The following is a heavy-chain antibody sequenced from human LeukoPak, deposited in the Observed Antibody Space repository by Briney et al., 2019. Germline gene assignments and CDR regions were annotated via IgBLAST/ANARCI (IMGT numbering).Heavy chain of an antibody. V-gene: IGHV3-23*01. CDR1: GFTFRDYA. D-gene: IGHD4/OR15-4a*01. J-gene: IGHJ4*02. CDR3: AKEGIFDYGDYVDH. CDR2: INPNGANT. Sequence: GGSLRLSCEASGFTFRDYAMSWVRQPPENGLEWVSSINPNGANTYYADSVKGRFTVARDNSKNTLYLQISSVRAEDTAVYFCAKEGIFDYGDYVDHWGQGVLVTVS.